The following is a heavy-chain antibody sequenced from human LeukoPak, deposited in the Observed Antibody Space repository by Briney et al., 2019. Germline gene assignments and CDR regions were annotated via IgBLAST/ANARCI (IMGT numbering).Heavy chain of an antibody. J-gene: IGHJ5*02. D-gene: IGHD2-2*01. V-gene: IGHV1-8*03. CDR1: GYTFTSYD. CDR2: MNPNSGNT. CDR3: ARGVGYCSSTSCKLAWFDP. Sequence: ASVKVSFKASGYTFTSYDINWVRQATGQGLEWMGWMNPNSGNTGYAQKFQGRVTITRNTSISTAYMELSSLRSEDTAVYYCARGVGYCSSTSCKLAWFDPWGQGTLVTVSS.